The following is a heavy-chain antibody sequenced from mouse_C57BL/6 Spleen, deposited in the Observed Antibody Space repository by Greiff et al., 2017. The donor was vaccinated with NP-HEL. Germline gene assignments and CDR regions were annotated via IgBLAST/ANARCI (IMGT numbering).Heavy chain of an antibody. Sequence: EVKLVESEGGLVQPGRSMKLSCTASGFTFSDYYMAWVRQVPEKGLEWVANINYDGSSTYYLDSLKSRFIISRDNAKNILYLQMSSLKSEDTATYYCAREDYYGSSPYAMDYWGQGTSVTVSS. CDR1: GFTFSDYY. V-gene: IGHV5-16*01. J-gene: IGHJ4*01. D-gene: IGHD1-1*01. CDR3: AREDYYGSSPYAMDY. CDR2: INYDGSST.